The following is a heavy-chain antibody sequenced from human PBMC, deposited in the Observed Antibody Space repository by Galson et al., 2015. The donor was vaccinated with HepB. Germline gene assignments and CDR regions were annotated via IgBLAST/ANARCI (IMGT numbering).Heavy chain of an antibody. Sequence: SVKVSCKASGYTFTSYDINWVRQATGQGLEWMGWMNPNSGNTGYAQKFQGRVTMTRNTSISTAYMELSSLRSEDTAVYYCARGNYDFWSGYFSTNFYFDYRGQGTLVTVSS. D-gene: IGHD3-3*01. J-gene: IGHJ4*02. V-gene: IGHV1-8*01. CDR1: GYTFTSYD. CDR3: ARGNYDFWSGYFSTNFYFDY. CDR2: MNPNSGNT.